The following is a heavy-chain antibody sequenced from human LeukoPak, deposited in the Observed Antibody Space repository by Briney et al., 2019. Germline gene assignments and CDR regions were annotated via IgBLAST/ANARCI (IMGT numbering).Heavy chain of an antibody. CDR2: ISSSSSYI. Sequence: GGSLRLSCGASGFTFSSYSMNWVRQAPGKGLEWVSSISSSSSYIYYADSVKGRFTISRDNAKNSLYLQMNSLRAEDTAVYYCARVVAAAVDYWGQGTLVTVSS. V-gene: IGHV3-21*01. CDR1: GFTFSSYS. CDR3: ARVVAAAVDY. D-gene: IGHD6-13*01. J-gene: IGHJ4*02.